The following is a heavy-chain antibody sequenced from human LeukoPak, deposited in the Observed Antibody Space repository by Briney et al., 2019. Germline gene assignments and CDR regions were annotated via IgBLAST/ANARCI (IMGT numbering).Heavy chain of an antibody. CDR3: TRDRSRAEDD. D-gene: IGHD1-14*01. J-gene: IGHJ4*02. CDR2: IKQGGSDK. V-gene: IGHV3-7*01. Sequence: PGGSLRLSCAASGFTFSSYWMSWVRQAPGKGLEWVANIKQGGSDKYYVGSVKGRFTISRDNANNLLYLQMNSLRGEDTAVYYCTRDRSRAEDDWGQGTLVTVSS. CDR1: GFTFSSYW.